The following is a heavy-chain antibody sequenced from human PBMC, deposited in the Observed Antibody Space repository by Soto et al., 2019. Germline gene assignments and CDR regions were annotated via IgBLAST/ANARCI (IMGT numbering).Heavy chain of an antibody. CDR1: GFTFSDYY. J-gene: IGHJ4*02. Sequence: GGSLRLSCAASGFTFSDYYMSWIRQAPGKGLEWVSYISSSGSTIYYADSVKGRFTISRDNAKNSLYLQMNSLRAEDTAVYYCAHVDTAMGPFSDYWGQGTLVTVSS. CDR2: ISSSGSTI. D-gene: IGHD5-18*01. V-gene: IGHV3-11*01. CDR3: AHVDTAMGPFSDY.